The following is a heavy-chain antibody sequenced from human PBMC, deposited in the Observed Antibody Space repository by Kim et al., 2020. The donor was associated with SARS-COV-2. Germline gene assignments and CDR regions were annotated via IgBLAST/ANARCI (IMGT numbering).Heavy chain of an antibody. CDR2: ISGSGGST. CDR3: AKGGDIVVVVAAYFDY. J-gene: IGHJ4*02. Sequence: GGSLRLSCAASGFTFSSYAMSWVRQAPGKGLEWVSAISGSGGSTYYADSVKGRFTISRDNSKNTLYLQMNSLRAEDTALYYCAKGGDIVVVVAAYFDYWGQGTLVTVSS. CDR1: GFTFSSYA. V-gene: IGHV3-23*01. D-gene: IGHD2-15*01.